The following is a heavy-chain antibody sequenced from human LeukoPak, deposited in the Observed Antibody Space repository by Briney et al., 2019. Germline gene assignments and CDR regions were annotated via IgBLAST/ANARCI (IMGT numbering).Heavy chain of an antibody. V-gene: IGHV3-66*01. D-gene: IGHD3-22*01. CDR2: LYSGDST. Sequence: GGSLRLSCAASGFNVRSNYMSWVRQAPGKGLEWVSILYSGDSTYYADSVKGRFTISRDNSKNTLYLQMNSLRAEDTAVYYCARDSGDSSAYHSWGQGTLVTVSS. CDR1: GFNVRSNY. CDR3: ARDSGDSSAYHS. J-gene: IGHJ4*02.